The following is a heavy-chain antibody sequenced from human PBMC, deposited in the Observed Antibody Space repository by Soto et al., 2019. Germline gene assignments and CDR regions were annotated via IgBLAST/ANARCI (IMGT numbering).Heavy chain of an antibody. Sequence: QRLSCAASGFTFSSYGMHWVRQAPGKGLEWVAVIWYDGSNKYYADSVKGRFTISRDNSKNTLYLQMNSLRAEDTAVYYCAGIAAAQLDYGMDVWGQGTTVTVSS. V-gene: IGHV3-33*01. CDR1: GFTFSSYG. CDR3: AGIAAAQLDYGMDV. J-gene: IGHJ6*02. D-gene: IGHD6-13*01. CDR2: IWYDGSNK.